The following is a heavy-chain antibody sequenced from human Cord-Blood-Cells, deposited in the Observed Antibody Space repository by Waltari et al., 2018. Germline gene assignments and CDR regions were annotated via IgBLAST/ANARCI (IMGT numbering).Heavy chain of an antibody. V-gene: IGHV4-59*01. J-gene: IGHJ4*02. CDR3: ARFGDYFDY. Sequence: VQLQESAPGLVKPSETLSLTCTVPGGPISSYYWSWIRQPPWKGLAWIGYIYYSGSTNYNPSLKSRVTISVDTSKNQFSLKLSSVTAADTAVYYCARFGDYFDYWGQGTLVTVSS. CDR1: GGPISSYY. D-gene: IGHD3-10*01. CDR2: IYYSGST.